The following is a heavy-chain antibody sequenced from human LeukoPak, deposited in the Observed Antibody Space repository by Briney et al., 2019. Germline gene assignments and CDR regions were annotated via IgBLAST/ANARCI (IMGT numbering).Heavy chain of an antibody. CDR1: GYTFTTYA. D-gene: IGHD3-3*01. J-gene: IGHJ4*02. CDR2: INAGSGNT. V-gene: IGHV1-3*03. Sequence: GASVKVSRKASGYTFTTYAIHWVRQAPGQRLEWMGWINAGSGNTKYSQEFQGRVTITRDTPASTVYMELSSLRSEDMAVYYCARTRYDFWSGTGFSSFDYWGQGTLVTVSS. CDR3: ARTRYDFWSGTGFSSFDY.